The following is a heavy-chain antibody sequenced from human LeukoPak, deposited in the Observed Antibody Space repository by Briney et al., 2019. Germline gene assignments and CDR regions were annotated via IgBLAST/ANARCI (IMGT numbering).Heavy chain of an antibody. J-gene: IGHJ4*02. CDR1: GGSIGSYY. D-gene: IGHD6-19*01. V-gene: IGHV4-59*01. CDR2: IHYSGST. Sequence: PSETLSLTCTVSGGSIGSYYWNWIRQAPGKGLEWIGYIHYSGSTNHNSSLKSRVTISVDRSKNQYSLKLSSVTAADTAVYYCARDGVAGGFDYWGQGTLVTVSS. CDR3: ARDGVAGGFDY.